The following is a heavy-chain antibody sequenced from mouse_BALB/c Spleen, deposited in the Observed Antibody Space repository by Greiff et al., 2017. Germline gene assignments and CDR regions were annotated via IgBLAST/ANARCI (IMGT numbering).Heavy chain of an antibody. J-gene: IGHJ2*01. CDR2: IRSKSNNYAT. CDR1: GFTFNTYA. V-gene: IGHV10-1*02. Sequence: EVQLVESGGGLVQPKGSLKLSCAASGFTFNTYAMNWVRQAPGKGLEWVARIRSKSNNYATYYADSVKDRFTISRDDSQSMLYLQMNNLKTEDTAMYYCVRCYGSSYPYYFDYWGQGTTLTVSS. CDR3: VRCYGSSYPYYFDY. D-gene: IGHD1-1*01.